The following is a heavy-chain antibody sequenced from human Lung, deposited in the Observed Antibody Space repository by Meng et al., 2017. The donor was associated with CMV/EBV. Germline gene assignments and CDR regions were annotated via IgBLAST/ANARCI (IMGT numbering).Heavy chain of an antibody. D-gene: IGHD2-2*02. CDR3: ASTQVVYPSAYGRFEY. Sequence: SETLSLXXTVSGGSISSSGYYWGWIRQPPGKGLEWIGSIYYSGNTYYKPSLKSRVAISVDTAKNHFSLKLSSVTAADTAVYFCASTQVVYPSAYGRFEYWGQGTLVXVSS. CDR2: IYYSGNT. V-gene: IGHV4-39*02. CDR1: GGSISSSGYY. J-gene: IGHJ4*02.